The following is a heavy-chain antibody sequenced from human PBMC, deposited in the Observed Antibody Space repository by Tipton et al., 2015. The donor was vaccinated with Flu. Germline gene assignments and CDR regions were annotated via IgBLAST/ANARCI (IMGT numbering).Heavy chain of an antibody. CDR2: ISYDGREK. CDR3: ARGAALDDHPRVLDY. Sequence: QVQLVQSGGGLIQGGGSLRLSCAASGFTFSSNAMHWVRQAPGKGLEWVAVISYDGREKKYEDSVKGRFAISRDNSKNTVYLDMDSLRVEDTAVYYCARGAALDDHPRVLDYWGQGTLVTVSS. D-gene: IGHD1-14*01. V-gene: IGHV3-30*09. J-gene: IGHJ4*02. CDR1: GFTFSSNA.